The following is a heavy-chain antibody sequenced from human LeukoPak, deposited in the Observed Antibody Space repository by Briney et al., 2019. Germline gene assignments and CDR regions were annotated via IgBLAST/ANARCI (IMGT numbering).Heavy chain of an antibody. Sequence: ASVKVSCKASGYTFTSYDINWVRQATGQGREWMGWMNPNSGNTGYAQKFQGRVTMTRNTSISTAYMELSSLRSEDTAVYYCARGIRKVRGVIKDWFDPWGQGTLVTVSS. CDR3: ARGIRKVRGVIKDWFDP. V-gene: IGHV1-8*01. CDR2: MNPNSGNT. D-gene: IGHD3-10*01. CDR1: GYTFTSYD. J-gene: IGHJ5*02.